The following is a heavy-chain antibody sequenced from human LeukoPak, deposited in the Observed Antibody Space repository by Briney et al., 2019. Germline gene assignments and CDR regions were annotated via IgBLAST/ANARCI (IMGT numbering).Heavy chain of an antibody. CDR1: GFNFNPYY. D-gene: IGHD6-19*01. V-gene: IGHV3-11*04. CDR3: ARKDFSSGSFTY. CDR2: IGLHGYPL. J-gene: IGHJ4*02. Sequence: PGGSLRLSCVVSGFNFNPYYMSWIRQAPGKGLEWISYIGLHGYPLDYADSVKGRFTISRDNAKNSLYLDMTSLTAEDTAVYYCARKDFSSGSFTYWGQGTLVTVSS.